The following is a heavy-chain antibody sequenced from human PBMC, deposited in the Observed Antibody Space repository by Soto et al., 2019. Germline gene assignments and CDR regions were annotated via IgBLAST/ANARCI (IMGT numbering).Heavy chain of an antibody. D-gene: IGHD2-2*01. CDR1: GGSISSGDYY. V-gene: IGHV4-31*03. CDR2: ITYRART. Sequence: PSETLSLTCTVSGGSISSGDYYWSWIRQSPGKGLEWIGYITYRARTNYNPSLQSRVTMSVDTSKNQFSLKLSSVTAADTAVYYCARDRKVVPAALRSYYYGMDVWGQGTTVTVSS. J-gene: IGHJ6*02. CDR3: ARDRKVVPAALRSYYYGMDV.